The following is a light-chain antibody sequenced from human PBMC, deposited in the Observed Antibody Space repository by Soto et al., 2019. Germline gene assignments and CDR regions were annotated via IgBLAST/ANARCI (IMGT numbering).Light chain of an antibody. Sequence: EIVLTQSPATLSLSPGERATLSCRASQSVSNYLDWYQQKPGQAPRLLIYGASNRATGIPATFTGSGSGTDFTLTISSLEPEDFAVYYCQHRGEWPRTFGQGTKLEIK. CDR3: QHRGEWPRT. CDR2: GAS. V-gene: IGKV3-11*01. CDR1: QSVSNY. J-gene: IGKJ2*01.